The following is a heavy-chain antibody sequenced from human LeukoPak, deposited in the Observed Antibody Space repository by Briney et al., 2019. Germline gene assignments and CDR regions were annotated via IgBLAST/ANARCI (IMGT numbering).Heavy chain of an antibody. CDR1: GFTFSSYS. CDR2: ISSSSSTI. V-gene: IGHV3-48*01. CDR3: AKPDFSSSWYGADN. Sequence: GGSLRLSCAASGFTFSSYSMNWVRQAPGKGLEWVSYISSSSSTIYYADSVKGRFTISRDNAKNSLYLQMNSLRAEDTAVYFCAKPDFSSSWYGADNWGQGALVTVSS. D-gene: IGHD6-13*01. J-gene: IGHJ4*02.